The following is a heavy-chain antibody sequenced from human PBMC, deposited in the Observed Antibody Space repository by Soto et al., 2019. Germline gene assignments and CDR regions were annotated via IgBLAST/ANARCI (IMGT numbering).Heavy chain of an antibody. CDR1: GYTFTGYY. CDR3: ARDLSPYTIFGVVIQQPYFDY. V-gene: IGHV1-2*04. CDR2: INPNSGGT. D-gene: IGHD3-3*01. Sequence: ASVKVSCKASGYTFTGYYMHWVRQAPGQGLEWMGWINPNSGGTNYAQKFQGWVTMTRDTSISTAYMELSRLRSDDTAVYYCARDLSPYTIFGVVIQQPYFDYWGQGTLVTVSS. J-gene: IGHJ4*02.